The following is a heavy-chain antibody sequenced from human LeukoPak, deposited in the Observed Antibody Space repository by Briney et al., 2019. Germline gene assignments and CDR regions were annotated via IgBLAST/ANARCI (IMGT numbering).Heavy chain of an antibody. Sequence: AGGSLRLSCAASGFTFSSYGMHWVRQAPGKGLEWVAVISYDGSNKYYADSVKGRFTISRDNSKNTLYLQMNSLRAEDTAVYYCAKESVDTAMVKGDAFDIWGQGTMVTVSS. D-gene: IGHD5-18*01. CDR2: ISYDGSNK. CDR3: AKESVDTAMVKGDAFDI. CDR1: GFTFSSYG. J-gene: IGHJ3*02. V-gene: IGHV3-30*18.